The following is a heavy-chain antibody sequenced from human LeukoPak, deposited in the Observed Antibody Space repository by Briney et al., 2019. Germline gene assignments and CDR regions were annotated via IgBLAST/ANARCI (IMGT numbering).Heavy chain of an antibody. CDR3: ARSRRYSSSSDYCFMDV. D-gene: IGHD6-6*01. J-gene: IGHJ6*03. CDR1: GYTFITYY. CDR2: IDPSGGST. V-gene: IGHV1-46*01. Sequence: ASVKVSCKASGYTFITYYMQWVRQAPGQGLEWVGFIDPSGGSTNYAQKFQGRVTMPGDVSTSTVYMELSSLRSEDTAVYYCARSRRYSSSSDYCFMDVWGKGTTVTVSS.